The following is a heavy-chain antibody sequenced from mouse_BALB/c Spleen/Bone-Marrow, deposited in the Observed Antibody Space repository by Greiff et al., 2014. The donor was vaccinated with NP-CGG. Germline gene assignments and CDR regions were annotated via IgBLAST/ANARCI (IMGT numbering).Heavy chain of an antibody. CDR3: AGKAYSDYDYALDF. V-gene: IGHV1S29*02. CDR1: GYTFTDYK. CDR2: IYSHNGVT. Sequence: EVKLVESGPELVKPGASVKISCKASGYTFTDYKMHWVKLRHGKSLEWIGYIYSHNGVTGYNQKFKSKATLTVDNSSSTAYMELRSLTSEDSAVYYCAGKAYSDYDYALDFWGQGTSVTVSS. J-gene: IGHJ4*01. D-gene: IGHD2-4*01.